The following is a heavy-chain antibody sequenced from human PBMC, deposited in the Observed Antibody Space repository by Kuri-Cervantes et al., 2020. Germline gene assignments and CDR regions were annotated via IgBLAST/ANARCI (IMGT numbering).Heavy chain of an antibody. CDR1: GFTFRNYG. J-gene: IGHJ4*02. CDR3: ARDARYQTYGDYDGGAELDY. V-gene: IGHV3-33*01. CDR2: IWYDGSNK. D-gene: IGHD4-17*01. Sequence: GESLMISCAASGFTFRNYGMHWARQAPGKGLEWVAIIWYDGSNKYYADSVKGRFTISRDNSKNTLYLQMNNLRAEDTAVYYCARDARYQTYGDYDGGAELDYWGQGTLVTVSS.